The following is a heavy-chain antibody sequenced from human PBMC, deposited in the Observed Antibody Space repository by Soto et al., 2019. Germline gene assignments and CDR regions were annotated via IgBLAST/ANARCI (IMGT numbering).Heavy chain of an antibody. CDR3: ARFGYCSGGSCYSRVRYYYYYMDV. D-gene: IGHD2-15*01. J-gene: IGHJ6*03. V-gene: IGHV4-34*01. CDR1: GGSFSGYY. Sequence: PSETLSLTCAVYGGSFSGYYWSWIRQPPGKGLEWIGEINHSGSTNYNPSLKSRVTISVDTSKSQFSLKLSSVTAADTAVYYCARFGYCSGGSCYSRVRYYYYYMDVWGKGTTVTVSS. CDR2: INHSGST.